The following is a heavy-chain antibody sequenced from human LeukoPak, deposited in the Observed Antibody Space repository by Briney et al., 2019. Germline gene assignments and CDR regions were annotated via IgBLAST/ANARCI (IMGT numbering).Heavy chain of an antibody. CDR3: ARASYGSGLYNWFDP. J-gene: IGHJ5*02. CDR2: INHSGST. V-gene: IGHV4-34*01. D-gene: IGHD3-10*01. CDR1: GGPFSGYY. Sequence: SETLSLTCAVYGGPFSGYYWSWIRQPPGKGLEWIGEINHSGSTNYNPSLKSRVTISVDTSKNQFSLKLSSVTAADTAVYYCARASYGSGLYNWFDPWGQGTLVTVSS.